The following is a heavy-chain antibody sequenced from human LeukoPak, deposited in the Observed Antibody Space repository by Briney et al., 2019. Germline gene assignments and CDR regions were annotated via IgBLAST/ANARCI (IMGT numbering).Heavy chain of an antibody. CDR1: GYTFTDYG. V-gene: IGHV1-18*01. J-gene: IGHJ4*02. Sequence: GASVKVSCKASGYTFTDYGFTWVRQAPGQGLEWMGWISPYNGNTNYAQRVQGRVTMTTDTSTSTAYMELRSLRSEDTAVYYCARGPTFNSGYKALVDYWGQGTLVTVSS. D-gene: IGHD5-12*01. CDR2: ISPYNGNT. CDR3: ARGPTFNSGYKALVDY.